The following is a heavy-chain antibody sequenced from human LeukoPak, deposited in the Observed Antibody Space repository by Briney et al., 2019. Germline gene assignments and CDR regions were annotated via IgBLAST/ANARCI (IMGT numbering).Heavy chain of an antibody. CDR2: IYYSGST. Sequence: PSETLSLTCTVSGGSISSGGYYWNWIRQHPGKGLEWIGYIYYSGSTYYNPSLKSRVTISVDTSKNQFSLKLSSVTAADTAVYYCARDSGGSGSFCVDYSGQGTLVTVSS. J-gene: IGHJ4*02. V-gene: IGHV4-31*03. D-gene: IGHD3-10*01. CDR3: ARDSGGSGSFCVDY. CDR1: GGSISSGGYY.